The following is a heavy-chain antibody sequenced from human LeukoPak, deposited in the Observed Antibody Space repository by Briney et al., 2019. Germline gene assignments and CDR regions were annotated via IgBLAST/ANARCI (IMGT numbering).Heavy chain of an antibody. J-gene: IGHJ4*02. CDR1: GYSISSGYY. V-gene: IGHV4-38-2*02. CDR2: IYHSGST. Sequence: PSETLSLTCTVSGYSISSGYYWGWIRQPPGKGLEWIGSIYHSGSTYYNPSLKSRVTISVDTSKNQFSLKLSSVTAADTAVYYCARGEAAAGTSHFDYWGQGTLVTVSS. CDR3: ARGEAAAGTSHFDY. D-gene: IGHD6-13*01.